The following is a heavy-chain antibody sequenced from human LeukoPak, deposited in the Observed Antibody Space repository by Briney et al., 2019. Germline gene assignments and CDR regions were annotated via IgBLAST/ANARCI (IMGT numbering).Heavy chain of an antibody. J-gene: IGHJ2*01. Sequence: PGGSLRLSCAASGFAFSSYAMTWVRQAPGKGLEWVSYLSTSGSTIYYADSVKGRFTISRDNAKNSLYLQMNSLRAEDTAVYYCARDHGRWYFDLWGRGTLVTVSS. D-gene: IGHD3/OR15-3a*01. CDR1: GFAFSSYA. CDR3: ARDHGRWYFDL. CDR2: LSTSGSTI. V-gene: IGHV3-48*03.